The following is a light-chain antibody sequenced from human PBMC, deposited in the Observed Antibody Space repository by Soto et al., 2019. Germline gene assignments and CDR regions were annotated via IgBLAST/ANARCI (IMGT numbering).Light chain of an antibody. J-gene: IGKJ2*01. CDR1: QGIRND. V-gene: IGKV1-6*01. CDR2: AAS. CDR3: LQDYVAPYT. Sequence: AIQMTQSPSSLSASVGDRVTITCRASQGIRNDLGRYQQKPGKAPKLLIYAASGLQSGVPSRFSGSGSGTDFPLTISNLQPDDFATYYCLQDYVAPYTFGQGTKVEIK.